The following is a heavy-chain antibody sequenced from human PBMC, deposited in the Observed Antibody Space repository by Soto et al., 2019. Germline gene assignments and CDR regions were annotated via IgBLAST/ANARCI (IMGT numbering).Heavy chain of an antibody. V-gene: IGHV3-30*03. CDR1: GFTFSSYG. J-gene: IGHJ3*02. Sequence: GGSLRLSCAASGFTFSSYGIHWVRQAPGKGLEWVAVISYDGSNKYYADSVKGRFTISRDNSKNTLYLQMNSLRAEDTAVYYCATFYDSSGFGASGDAFDIWGQGTMVTVSS. D-gene: IGHD3-22*01. CDR2: ISYDGSNK. CDR3: ATFYDSSGFGASGDAFDI.